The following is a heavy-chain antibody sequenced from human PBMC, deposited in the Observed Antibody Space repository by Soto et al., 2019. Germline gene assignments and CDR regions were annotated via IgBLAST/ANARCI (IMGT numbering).Heavy chain of an antibody. CDR2: IYYNGNT. D-gene: IGHD3-16*01. CDR3: ARQTGVFGHYFDY. J-gene: IGHJ4*01. V-gene: IGHV4-39*01. CDR1: GGSISSSSYY. Sequence: QLRLQEAGPGLVKPSETLSLTCTVSGGSISSSSYYWVWIRQPPGKRPEWLGAIYYNGNTYYNPSLKSRVTMSVDKSKKQFSLKLSSATAADTAMYYCARQTGVFGHYFDYWGHGTLVTVSS.